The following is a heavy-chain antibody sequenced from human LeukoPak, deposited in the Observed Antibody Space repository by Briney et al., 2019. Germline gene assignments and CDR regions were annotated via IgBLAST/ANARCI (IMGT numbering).Heavy chain of an antibody. J-gene: IGHJ6*02. CDR1: TFLFGSFE. Sequence: GGSLRLSCAASTFLFGSFEMNWVRQAPGKGLEWIAYISTGGSSVYYADSVKGRFAISREDARNSVSLQMNRLRAEDTAVYYCAKNTLGSSWAHSYHYGMDVWGQGTTVTVSS. CDR3: AKNTLGSSWAHSYHYGMDV. D-gene: IGHD6-13*01. CDR2: ISTGGSSV. V-gene: IGHV3-48*03.